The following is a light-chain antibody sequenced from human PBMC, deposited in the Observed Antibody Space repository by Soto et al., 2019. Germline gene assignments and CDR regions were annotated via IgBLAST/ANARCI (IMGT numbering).Light chain of an antibody. J-gene: IGKJ1*01. Sequence: EIVMTQSPVTLSLSPGERATLSCRASQSVRSYVAWFQQKPGQAPRLLIYGASTRATGVPARFRGSGSGVEFTLTISSLQSEDFAVYFCLQSNDWPLTFGQGTKVDIK. CDR2: GAS. CDR1: QSVRSY. CDR3: LQSNDWPLT. V-gene: IGKV3-15*01.